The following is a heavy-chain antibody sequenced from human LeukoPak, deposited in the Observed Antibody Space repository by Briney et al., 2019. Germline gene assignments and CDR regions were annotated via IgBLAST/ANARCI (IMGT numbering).Heavy chain of an antibody. J-gene: IGHJ4*02. CDR2: INSRSGGT. Sequence: ASVKVSCKASGYTLTSYYIHWVRQAPGQGLEWMGVINSRSGGTTYAQKFQGRVSMTRDTSTNTAYMELTSLRSDDTAVFYCARGPYYDSSGYMIFWGQGTLVTVSS. D-gene: IGHD3-22*01. CDR1: GYTLTSYY. CDR3: ARGPYYDSSGYMIF. V-gene: IGHV1-46*01.